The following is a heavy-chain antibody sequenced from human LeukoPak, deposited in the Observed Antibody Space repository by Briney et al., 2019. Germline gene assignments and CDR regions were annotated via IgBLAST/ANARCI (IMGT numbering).Heavy chain of an antibody. CDR3: ASVEMATIGGFDY. CDR1: GGSISSSSYS. D-gene: IGHD5-24*01. Sequence: ASETLSLTCTVSGGSISSSSYSWGWIRQPPGKGLEWIGSIYYSGSTYYNPSLKSRVTISVDTSKNQFSLKLSSVTAADTAVYYCASVEMATIGGFDYWGQGTLVTVSS. V-gene: IGHV4-39*01. CDR2: IYYSGST. J-gene: IGHJ4*02.